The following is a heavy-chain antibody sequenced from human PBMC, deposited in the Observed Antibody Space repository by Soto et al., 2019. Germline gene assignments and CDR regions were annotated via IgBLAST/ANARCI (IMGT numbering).Heavy chain of an antibody. D-gene: IGHD2-15*01. J-gene: IGHJ4*02. CDR2: IDLSGTTR. Sequence: EVQQMESGGDLVQPGGSLRLSCAASGFSFSDYSMNWLRQAPVRGLESVAFIDLSGTTRDYRESVKGRFTISKDKSMNTVYLQMNSLRVEDAAVYYCTKDRVPDGIYSFDYWGQGALVTVSS. CDR1: GFSFSDYS. CDR3: TKDRVPDGIYSFDY. V-gene: IGHV3-23*03.